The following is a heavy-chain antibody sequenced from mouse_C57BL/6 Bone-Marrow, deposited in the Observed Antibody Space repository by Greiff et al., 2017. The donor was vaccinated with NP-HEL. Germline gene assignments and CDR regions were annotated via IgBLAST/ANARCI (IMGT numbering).Heavy chain of an antibody. CDR3: AGDRSGTGTFAY. V-gene: IGHV12-3*01. J-gene: IGHJ3*01. CDR1: GFPITSGYY. CDR2: ITHSGET. D-gene: IGHD1-1*02. Sequence: VKLQESGPGLVKPSQSLFLTCSITGFPITSGYYWIWIRQSPGKPLEWMGYITHSGETFYNPSLQSPISITRETSKNQFFLQLNSVTTEDTAMYYCAGDRSGTGTFAYWGQGTLVTVSA.